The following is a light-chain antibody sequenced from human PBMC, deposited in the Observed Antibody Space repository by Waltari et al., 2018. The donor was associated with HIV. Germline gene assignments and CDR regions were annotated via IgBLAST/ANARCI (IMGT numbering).Light chain of an antibody. CDR2: WAS. J-gene: IGKJ1*01. Sequence: DLVMTQSPDSLAVSLGERATINCKYSQSVLYSSNNKNYLAWYQQKPGQPPKLLIYWASTRESGVPDRFSGRGSGTDFTLTISSLQAEDVAVYYCQQYYSTPRTFGKGTKVEIK. CDR3: QQYYSTPRT. CDR1: QSVLYSSNNKNY. V-gene: IGKV4-1*01.